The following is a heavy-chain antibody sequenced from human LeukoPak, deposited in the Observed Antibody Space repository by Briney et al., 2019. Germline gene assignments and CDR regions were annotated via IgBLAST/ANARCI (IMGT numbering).Heavy chain of an antibody. V-gene: IGHV6-1*01. CDR3: ARTLIAVAGTGFDY. J-gene: IGHJ4*02. D-gene: IGHD6-19*01. Sequence: SQTLSLTCAISGDSVSINSAAWNWIRQSPSRGLEWLGRTYYRSKWYKDYVVSVKSRITINPDTSKNQFSLQLKSVTPEDTAVYYCARTLIAVAGTGFDYWGQGTLVTVSS. CDR2: TYYRSKWYK. CDR1: GDSVSINSAA.